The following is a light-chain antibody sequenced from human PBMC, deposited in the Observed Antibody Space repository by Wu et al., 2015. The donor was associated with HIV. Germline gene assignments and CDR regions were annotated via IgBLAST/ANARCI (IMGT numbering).Light chain of an antibody. J-gene: IGKJ3*01. CDR2: GIS. V-gene: IGKV3-20*01. CDR3: HQYGNAPFT. CDR1: QRINNNY. Sequence: EIVLTQSPGTLSLSPGERATLSCRASQRINNNYLAWFQQKPGQAPRLLISGISRRAPGIPDRFSGSGSGTDFTLTVIGLEPEDFAVYFCHQYGNAPFTFGPGTKVDIQ.